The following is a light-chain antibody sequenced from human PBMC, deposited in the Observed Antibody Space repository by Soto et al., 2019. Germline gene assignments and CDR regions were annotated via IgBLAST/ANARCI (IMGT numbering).Light chain of an antibody. CDR3: SSFTTTSIVI. J-gene: IGLJ2*01. CDR1: SSDVGRYNY. Sequence: QPVLTQPASVSGSPGQSITISCTGTSSDVGRYNYVSWYQQYPGKAPKLIIYDVSNRPSGVSDHFSGSKSGNTASLTISGLQAEDEADYYCSSFTTTSIVIFGGGTKLTVL. CDR2: DVS. V-gene: IGLV2-14*03.